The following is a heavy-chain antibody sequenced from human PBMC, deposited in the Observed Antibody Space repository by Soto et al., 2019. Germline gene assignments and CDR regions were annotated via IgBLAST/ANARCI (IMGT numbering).Heavy chain of an antibody. CDR2: ISSTSNTI. V-gene: IGHV3-48*01. CDR1: GFTFSTYG. Sequence: PGGSLRLSCAASGFTFSTYGMNWVRQAPGKGLKWVSYISSTSNTIYYTDSVKGRFTISRDNAKNSLFLQMNSLRAEDTAVYYCARCSGGTCYSHAFDIWGQGTMVTVSS. D-gene: IGHD2-15*01. J-gene: IGHJ3*02. CDR3: ARCSGGTCYSHAFDI.